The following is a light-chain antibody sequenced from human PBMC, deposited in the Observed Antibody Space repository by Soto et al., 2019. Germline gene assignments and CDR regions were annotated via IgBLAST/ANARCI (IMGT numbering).Light chain of an antibody. CDR2: GNH. V-gene: IGLV1-40*01. CDR1: SSNIGAGFD. Sequence: QSVLTQPPSVSGAPGQGVTIPCTGSSSNIGAGFDIHWYQHFPGTAPKLLIYGNHNRPSGVPDRFSGSKSGTSASLAITGLQAEDEAEYSCQSFDTNLGRAVFGGGTKLTVL. CDR3: QSFDTNLGRAV. J-gene: IGLJ2*01.